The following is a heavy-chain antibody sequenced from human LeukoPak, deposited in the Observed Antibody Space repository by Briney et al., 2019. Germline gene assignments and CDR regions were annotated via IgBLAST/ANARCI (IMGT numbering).Heavy chain of an antibody. CDR2: ISSSGSTI. V-gene: IGHV3-48*03. J-gene: IGHJ6*03. CDR1: GFTFSSYE. Sequence: GGSLRLSCAASGFTFSSYEMNWVRQAPGKGLEWVSYISSSGSTIYYADSVKGRFTISRDNAKNSLYLQMNSLRAEDTAVYYCARLITMVRGVIIPDHYYYYMDVWGKGTTVTTSS. D-gene: IGHD3-10*01. CDR3: ARLITMVRGVIIPDHYYYYMDV.